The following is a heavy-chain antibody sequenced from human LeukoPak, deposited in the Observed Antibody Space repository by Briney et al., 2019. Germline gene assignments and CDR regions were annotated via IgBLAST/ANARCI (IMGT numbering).Heavy chain of an antibody. CDR1: GFTFSSYS. J-gene: IGHJ4*02. CDR3: ARDSTYYDFWSGYYTVGSFDY. CDR2: ITSSSSYI. V-gene: IGHV3-21*01. D-gene: IGHD3-3*01. Sequence: PGGSLRLSCAASGFTFSSYSMNWVRQAPGKGLEWVSSITSSSSYIYYADSVKGRFTISRDNAKNSLYLQMNSLRVEDAAVYYCARDSTYYDFWSGYYTVGSFDYWGQGTLVTVSS.